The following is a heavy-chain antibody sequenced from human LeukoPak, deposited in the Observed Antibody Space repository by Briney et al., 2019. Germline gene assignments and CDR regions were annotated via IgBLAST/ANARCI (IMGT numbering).Heavy chain of an antibody. V-gene: IGHV5-51*01. CDR3: ARHGSGSYLYYFDY. CDR1: GYTFTNYW. Sequence: GESLQISCKGSGYTFTNYWIGWVRQMPGKGLEWMGIIYPGDSDTRYSSSFQGQVTISADKSISTAYLQWSSLKASDTAMYYCARHGSGSYLYYFDYWGQGTLVTVSS. D-gene: IGHD3-10*01. J-gene: IGHJ4*02. CDR2: IYPGDSDT.